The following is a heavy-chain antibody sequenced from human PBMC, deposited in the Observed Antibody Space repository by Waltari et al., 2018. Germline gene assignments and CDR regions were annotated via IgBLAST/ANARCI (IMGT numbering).Heavy chain of an antibody. J-gene: IGHJ6*02. CDR2: IIPILGIA. CDR1: GGTFRSYA. CDR3: ARELAARRYYYGMDV. D-gene: IGHD6-6*01. Sequence: QVQLVQSGAEVKKPGSSVKVSCKASGGTFRSYANSWVRQAPGQGLEWMGRIIPILGIANYAQKFQGRVTITADKSTSTAYMELSSLRSEDTAVYYCARELAARRYYYGMDVWGQGTTVTVSS. V-gene: IGHV1-69*09.